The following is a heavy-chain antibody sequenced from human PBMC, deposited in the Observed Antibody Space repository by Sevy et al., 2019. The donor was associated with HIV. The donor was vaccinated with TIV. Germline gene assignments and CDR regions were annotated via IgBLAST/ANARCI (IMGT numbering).Heavy chain of an antibody. V-gene: IGHV6-1*01. CDR1: GDSVSSNSAV. CDR2: TYYRSKWYN. D-gene: IGHD3-16*01. CDR3: ARKDDSVGSFDI. Sequence: SQTLSLTCAISGDSVSSNSAVWNWIRQSPSRGLEWLGRTYYRSKWYNDYTVSVKIRITINPDTSTNQFSLQLNTVTPEETAMYYCARKDDSVGSFDIWGQGTMVTVSS. J-gene: IGHJ3*02.